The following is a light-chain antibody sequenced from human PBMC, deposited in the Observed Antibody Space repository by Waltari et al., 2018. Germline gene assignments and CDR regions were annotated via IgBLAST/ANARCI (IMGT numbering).Light chain of an antibody. J-gene: IGKJ1*01. CDR3: QHYDGVPPWT. CDR1: RDINNY. V-gene: IGKV1-33*01. Sequence: DIQMTQSPSSLSASVGDRVTITCQASRDINNYLNWYQQKPGTAPKLLIYDASTLETGVPSRFSGSGSGTDFVFTISRLQPEDIATYYCQHYDGVPPWTFGQGTRVDFK. CDR2: DAS.